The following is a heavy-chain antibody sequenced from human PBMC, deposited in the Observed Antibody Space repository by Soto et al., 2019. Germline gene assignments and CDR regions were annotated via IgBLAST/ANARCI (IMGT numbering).Heavy chain of an antibody. D-gene: IGHD1-26*01. CDR3: ARDRIGSYSGYYYGMDV. Sequence: GGSLRLSCAASGFTFSSYAMHWVRQAPGKGLEWVAVISYDGSNKYYADSVKGRFTISRDNSKNTLYLQMNSLRAEDTAVYYCARDRIGSYSGYYYGMDVWGQGTTVTVSS. J-gene: IGHJ6*02. CDR1: GFTFSSYA. V-gene: IGHV3-30-3*01. CDR2: ISYDGSNK.